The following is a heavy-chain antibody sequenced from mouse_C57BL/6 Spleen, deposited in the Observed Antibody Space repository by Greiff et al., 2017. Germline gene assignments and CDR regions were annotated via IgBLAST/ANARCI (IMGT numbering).Heavy chain of an antibody. CDR2: IYPGDGDT. Sequence: VQVVESGPELVKPGASVKISCKASGYAFSSSWMNWVKQRPGKGLEWIGRIYPGDGDTNYNGKFKGKATLTADKSSSTAYMQLSSLTSEDSAVYFCEREGPWFAYWGQGTLVTVSA. CDR3: EREGPWFAY. V-gene: IGHV1-82*01. CDR1: GYAFSSSW. J-gene: IGHJ3*01.